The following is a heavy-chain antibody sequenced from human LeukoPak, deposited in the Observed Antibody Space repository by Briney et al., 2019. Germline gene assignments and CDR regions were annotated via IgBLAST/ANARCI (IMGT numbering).Heavy chain of an antibody. J-gene: IGHJ4*02. CDR1: GDTFSSYA. V-gene: IGHV1-69*13. CDR3: ARTLLRYFDWLLPPGYFDY. Sequence: SVKVSCKASGDTFSSYAINWVRLAPGQGLEWMGGIIPIFGTTNYAQKFQGRVTITADESTSTAYMELSSLRSEDTAVYYCARTLLRYFDWLLPPGYFDYWGQGTLVTVSS. D-gene: IGHD3-9*01. CDR2: IIPIFGTT.